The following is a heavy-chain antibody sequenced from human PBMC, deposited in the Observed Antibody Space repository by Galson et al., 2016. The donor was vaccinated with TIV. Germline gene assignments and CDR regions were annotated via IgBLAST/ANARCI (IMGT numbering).Heavy chain of an antibody. Sequence: TFSNYWMSWVRQPPGKGLEWIGSIFYTGNTYYHPSLKSRVTISVDTSKNQFSLELSSVTAADTAVYYCARGPVHYYDSSGYYPLYYFDYGGQGTLVTVSS. J-gene: IGHJ4*02. D-gene: IGHD3-22*01. CDR3: ARGPVHYYDSSGYYPLYYFDY. V-gene: IGHV4-39*01. CDR2: IFYTGNT. CDR1: TFSNYW.